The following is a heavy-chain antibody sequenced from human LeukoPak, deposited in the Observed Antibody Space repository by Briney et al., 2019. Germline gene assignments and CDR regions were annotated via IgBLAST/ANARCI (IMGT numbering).Heavy chain of an antibody. V-gene: IGHV4-38-2*02. CDR1: GYSISSGYY. Sequence: SETLSLTCTVSGYSISSGYYWGWIRQPPGKGLEWIGSVYHSGRNYYNPSLKSRVTISVDTSKNQFSLKLSSVTAADTAVHYCARVSHSSLKYYFDYWGQGTLVTVSS. CDR3: ARVSHSSLKYYFDY. J-gene: IGHJ4*02. CDR2: VYHSGRN. D-gene: IGHD3-22*01.